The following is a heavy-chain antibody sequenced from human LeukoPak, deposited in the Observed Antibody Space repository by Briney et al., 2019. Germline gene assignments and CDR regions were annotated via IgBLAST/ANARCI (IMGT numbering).Heavy chain of an antibody. D-gene: IGHD5-18*01. CDR3: ARPGGEEYSYGYHP. CDR1: GYTFTGYY. Sequence: ASVKVSCKASGYTFTGYYMHWVRQAPGQGLEWMGWINPNSGGTNYAQKFQGRVTMTRDTSISTAYMELSRLRSDDTAVYYCARPGGEEYSYGYHPWGQGTLVTVSS. CDR2: INPNSGGT. J-gene: IGHJ5*02. V-gene: IGHV1-2*02.